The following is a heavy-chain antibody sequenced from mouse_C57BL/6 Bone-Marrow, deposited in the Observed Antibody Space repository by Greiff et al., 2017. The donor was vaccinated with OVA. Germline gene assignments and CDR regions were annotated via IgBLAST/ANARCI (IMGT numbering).Heavy chain of an antibody. V-gene: IGHV1-82*01. CDR2: IYPGDGDT. CDR1: GYAFSSSW. D-gene: IGHD1-1*01. CDR3: AITTVVRDYFDY. Sequence: VQLQQSGPELVKPGASVKISCKASGYAFSSSWMNWVKQRPGKGLEWIGRIYPGDGDTNYNGKFKGKATLTADKSSSTAYMQLSSLTSEDSAVYFCAITTVVRDYFDYWGQGTTLTVSS. J-gene: IGHJ2*01.